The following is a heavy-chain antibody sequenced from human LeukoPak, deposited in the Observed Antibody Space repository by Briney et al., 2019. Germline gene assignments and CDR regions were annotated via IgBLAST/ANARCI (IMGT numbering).Heavy chain of an antibody. CDR1: GFTFSSYW. D-gene: IGHD2-15*01. Sequence: GGSLRLSCAASGFTFSSYWMSWVRQAPGKGLEWVANIKQDGSEKYYVDSEKGRFTISRDNAKNSLYLQMNSLRAEDTAVYYCARPPSAYYYYMDVWGKGTTVTVSS. CDR2: IKQDGSEK. CDR3: ARPPSAYYYYMDV. J-gene: IGHJ6*03. V-gene: IGHV3-7*01.